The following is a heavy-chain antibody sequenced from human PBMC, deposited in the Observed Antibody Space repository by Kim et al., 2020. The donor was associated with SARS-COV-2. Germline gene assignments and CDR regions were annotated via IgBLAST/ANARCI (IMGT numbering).Heavy chain of an antibody. V-gene: IGHV1-18*01. D-gene: IGHD4-17*01. Sequence: NSAQKLQGRVTMTTDTSTSTAYMELRSLRSDDTAVYYCARTDYVNWYFDLWGRGTLVTVSS. J-gene: IGHJ2*01. CDR3: ARTDYVNWYFDL.